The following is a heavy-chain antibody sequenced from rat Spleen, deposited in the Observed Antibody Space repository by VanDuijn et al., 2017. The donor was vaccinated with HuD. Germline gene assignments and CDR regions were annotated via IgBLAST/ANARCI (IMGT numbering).Heavy chain of an antibody. Sequence: QVQLMESGPGLVQPSETLSLTCTVSGFSLTTHSVHWVRQPPGKGLEWMGVMWRGGSTEYNSLLKSRLIISRDTSKSQLFLKMNSLQTEDTAIYYCTRAPGKGYVMDAWGQGTAVTVSS. D-gene: IGHD5-1*01. CDR1: GFSLTTHS. J-gene: IGHJ4*01. CDR2: MWRGGST. V-gene: IGHV2-45*01. CDR3: TRAPGKGYVMDA.